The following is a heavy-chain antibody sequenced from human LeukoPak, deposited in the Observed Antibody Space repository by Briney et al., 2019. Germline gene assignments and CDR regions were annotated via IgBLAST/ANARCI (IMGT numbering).Heavy chain of an antibody. V-gene: IGHV3-53*01. D-gene: IGHD3-22*01. CDR2: IYSGGST. Sequence: GSLRLSCAASGLTVRSNYMSGVRQAPGTGLEWVSVIYSGGSTYYADSVKGRFTISRDNSKNTLYLQMTSLRAEDTAGYYCARHSSGYYYTDYWGQGTLVTVSS. CDR1: GLTVRSNY. J-gene: IGHJ4*02. CDR3: ARHSSGYYYTDY.